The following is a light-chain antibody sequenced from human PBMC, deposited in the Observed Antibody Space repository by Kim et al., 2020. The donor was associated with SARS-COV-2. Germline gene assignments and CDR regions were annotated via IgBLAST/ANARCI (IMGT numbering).Light chain of an antibody. Sequence: SSELTQDPAVSVAWGQTVRITCQGDSLRNYFASWYQQRPGQAPILVIYGKNSRPSGIPDRFSGSSSGSTASLTITGAQAEDEADYYCNSRDSNGNHLVFGGGTKLTVL. J-gene: IGLJ2*01. V-gene: IGLV3-19*01. CDR3: NSRDSNGNHLV. CDR2: GKN. CDR1: SLRNYF.